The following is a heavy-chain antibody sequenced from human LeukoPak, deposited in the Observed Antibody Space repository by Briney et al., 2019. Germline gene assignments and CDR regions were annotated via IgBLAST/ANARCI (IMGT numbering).Heavy chain of an antibody. CDR3: ARETSQKGAHYMDV. CDR1: GGSISSYY. Sequence: SETLSLTCTVSGGSISSYYWSWIRQPPGKGLEWIGYIYYSGYTTYSPSLRSRVTISVDTSKNQFSLKLSSVTAADTAVYYCARETSQKGAHYMDVWGKGTTVTISS. CDR2: IYYSGYT. J-gene: IGHJ6*03. D-gene: IGHD3-16*01. V-gene: IGHV4-59*01.